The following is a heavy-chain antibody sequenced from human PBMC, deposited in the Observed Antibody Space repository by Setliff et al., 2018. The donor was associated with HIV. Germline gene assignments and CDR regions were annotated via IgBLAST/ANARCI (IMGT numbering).Heavy chain of an antibody. CDR3: AKDYTTTFWEYNWFDL. Sequence: GGSLRLSCAASGFTFSTYAMTWVRQAPGKGLEWVSGINGDGDSTYYADSVKGRFTVSRDNSKDTLTLQMNDLRAEDTGLYYCAKDYTTTFWEYNWFDLWGQGTLVTVSS. CDR2: INGDGDST. CDR1: GFTFSTYA. J-gene: IGHJ5*02. V-gene: IGHV3-23*01. D-gene: IGHD3-3*01.